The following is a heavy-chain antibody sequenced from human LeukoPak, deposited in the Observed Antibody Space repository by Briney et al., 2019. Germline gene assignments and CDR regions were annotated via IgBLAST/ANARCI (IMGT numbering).Heavy chain of an antibody. J-gene: IGHJ6*02. CDR1: GFTFSSYS. Sequence: PGGSLRLSCSASGFTFSSYSMHWVRQAPGKGLQYVSAISSKGGSTYYADSVKGRFTISRDNSKNTLYLQMSSLRAEDTAVYYCVPPPIYAKDVWGQGTTVTVSS. V-gene: IGHV3-64D*09. CDR2: ISSKGGST. CDR3: VPPPIYAKDV.